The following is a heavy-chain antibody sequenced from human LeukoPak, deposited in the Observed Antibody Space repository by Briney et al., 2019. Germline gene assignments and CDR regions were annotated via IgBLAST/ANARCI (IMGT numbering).Heavy chain of an antibody. CDR3: ARAFGSGSQVINYFDF. Sequence: SGGSLGLSCAASGFTFITYWMHWVRQAPGKGLVWVSSINSDGSTTTYADSVKGRFTISRDNAKNMVYLQMNSLRAEDTAVYYCARAFGSGSQVINYFDFWGQGTLVTVSS. V-gene: IGHV3-74*01. D-gene: IGHD3-10*01. CDR2: INSDGSTT. CDR1: GFTFITYW. J-gene: IGHJ4*02.